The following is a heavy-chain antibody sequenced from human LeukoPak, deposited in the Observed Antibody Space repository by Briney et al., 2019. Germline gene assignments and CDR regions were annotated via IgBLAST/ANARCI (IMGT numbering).Heavy chain of an antibody. V-gene: IGHV2-5*02. CDR2: IYWDDDK. Sequence: SGPTLVKPTQPLTLTCTFSGFSLSTSGVGVGWIRQPPGKALEWLALIYWDDDKRYSPSLKSRLTITKDTSKNQVVLTMTNMDPVDTATYYCAHTLYYDSSGYYSDFWGQGTLVTVSS. J-gene: IGHJ4*02. CDR1: GFSLSTSGVG. CDR3: AHTLYYDSSGYYSDF. D-gene: IGHD3-22*01.